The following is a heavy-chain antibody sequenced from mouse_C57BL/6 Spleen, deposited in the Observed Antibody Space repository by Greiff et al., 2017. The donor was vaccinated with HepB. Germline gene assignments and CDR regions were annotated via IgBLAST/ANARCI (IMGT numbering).Heavy chain of an antibody. V-gene: IGHV7-3*01. Sequence: EVKLMESGGGLVQPGGSLSLSCAASGFTFTDYYMSWVRQPPGKALEWLGFIRNKANGYTTEYSASVKGRFTISRDNSQSILYLQMKALRAEDSATYYCARSYGSSPDFDDWGQGTTLTVSS. D-gene: IGHD1-1*01. CDR3: ARSYGSSPDFDD. CDR2: IRNKANGYTT. J-gene: IGHJ2*01. CDR1: GFTFTDYY.